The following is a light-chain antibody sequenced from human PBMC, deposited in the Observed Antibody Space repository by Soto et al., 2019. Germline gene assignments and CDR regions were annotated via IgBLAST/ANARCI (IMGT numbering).Light chain of an antibody. CDR3: SSSTGIYNLAV. J-gene: IGLJ1*01. CDR2: GNT. Sequence: QSVLTQPPSVSGAPGQRVTISCTGSSSNIGAGYEVNWYQHLPGAAPKLLIYGNTNRPSGVPDRFSGSKSGNTASLTVSGLQAEDEADYNCSSSTGIYNLAVFAPGSKVTVL. CDR1: SSNIGAGYE. V-gene: IGLV1-40*01.